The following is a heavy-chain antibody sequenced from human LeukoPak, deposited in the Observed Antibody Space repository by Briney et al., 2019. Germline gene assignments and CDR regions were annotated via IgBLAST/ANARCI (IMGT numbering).Heavy chain of an antibody. Sequence: SETLSLTCTVSDGSISDDYWGWIRQPPGKGLEWIGYIYTRGSTNYNPSLRSRVTLSVDTSKNQFSLKLSSVTAADTAVYYCARSTSNRFDPWGQGTLVTVSS. CDR2: IYTRGST. CDR3: ARSTSNRFDP. J-gene: IGHJ5*02. CDR1: DGSISDDY. V-gene: IGHV4-4*09.